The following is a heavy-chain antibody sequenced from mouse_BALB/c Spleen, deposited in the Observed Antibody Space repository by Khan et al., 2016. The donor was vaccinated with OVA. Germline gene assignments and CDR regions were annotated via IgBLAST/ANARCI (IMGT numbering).Heavy chain of an antibody. CDR2: INPNNGGT. D-gene: IGHD2-2*01. J-gene: IGHJ3*01. CDR1: GYSFTSYY. CDR3: SRSGYGSFAY. V-gene: IGHV1-53*01. Sequence: VQLQQSGAELVTPGASVRLSCKASGYSFTSYYLYWVKQRPGQGLEWIGDINPNNGGTNSNEKFKSKATLTVDKSSSTAYIQLNSLTSVDSAVYYCSRSGYGSFAYWGQGTLVTVSA.